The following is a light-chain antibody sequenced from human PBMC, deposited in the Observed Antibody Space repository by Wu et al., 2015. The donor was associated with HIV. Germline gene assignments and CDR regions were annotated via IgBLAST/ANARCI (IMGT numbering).Light chain of an antibody. CDR1: QSVSSTY. CDR2: GAS. Sequence: EIVLTQSPGTLSLSPGERGTLSCRASQSVSSTYFAWYQRKPGQAPRLLIYGASKRATGIPDRFSASGSGTDFTLTINRLEPEDFAVYYCHQYGSSPRTFGQGTKVEV. J-gene: IGKJ1*01. V-gene: IGKV3-20*01. CDR3: HQYGSSPRT.